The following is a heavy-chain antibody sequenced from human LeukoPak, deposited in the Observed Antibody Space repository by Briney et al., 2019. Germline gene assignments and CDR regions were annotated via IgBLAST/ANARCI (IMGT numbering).Heavy chain of an antibody. J-gene: IGHJ4*02. CDR3: ARCLVAAAGFDY. V-gene: IGHV4-39*07. Sequence: SETLSLTCTVSGGSISSSSYYWGWIRQPPGKGLEWIGSIYYSGSTYYNPSLKSRVTISVDTSKNQFSLKLSSVTAADTAVYYCARCLVAAAGFDYWGQGTLVTVSS. D-gene: IGHD6-13*01. CDR2: IYYSGST. CDR1: GGSISSSSYY.